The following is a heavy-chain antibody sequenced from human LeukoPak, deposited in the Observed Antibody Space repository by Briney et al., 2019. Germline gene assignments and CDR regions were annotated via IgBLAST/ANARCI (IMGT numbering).Heavy chain of an antibody. CDR2: TYYRSKWYN. CDR1: GDSVSSNSAT. CDR3: AREQGEGVDY. V-gene: IGHV6-1*01. D-gene: IGHD3-10*01. Sequence: SQALSLTCAISGDSVSSNSATWYWIRQSPSRGLEWLGRTYYRSKWYNDYAVSVKSRLTINPDTSKNQFSLQLNSVTPEDTAVYYCAREQGEGVDYWGQGTLVTVSS. J-gene: IGHJ4*02.